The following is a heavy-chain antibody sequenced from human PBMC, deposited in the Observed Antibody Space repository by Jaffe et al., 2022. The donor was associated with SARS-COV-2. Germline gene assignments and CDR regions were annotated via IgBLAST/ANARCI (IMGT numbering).Heavy chain of an antibody. D-gene: IGHD2-2*01. CDR1: GGSISSSSYY. V-gene: IGHV4-39*01. CDR2: IYYSGST. J-gene: IGHJ4*02. Sequence: QLQLQESGPGLVKPSETLSLTCTVSGGSISSSSYYWGWIRQPPGKGLEWIGSIYYSGSTYYNPSLKSRVTISVDTSKNQFSLKLSSVTAADTAVYYCASPGRISYAVFDYWGQGTLVTVSS. CDR3: ASPGRISYAVFDY.